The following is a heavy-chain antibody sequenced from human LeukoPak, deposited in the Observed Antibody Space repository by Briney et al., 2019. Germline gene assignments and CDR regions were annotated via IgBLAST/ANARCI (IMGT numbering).Heavy chain of an antibody. Sequence: GGSLRLSCAASGFTFSSYSMNWVRRAPGKGLEWVSYISSSSSTIYYADSVKGRFTISRDNAKNSLYPQMNSLRDEDTAVYYCARVQGYCSSTSYSYYFDYWGQGTLVTVAS. V-gene: IGHV3-48*02. J-gene: IGHJ4*02. CDR3: ARVQGYCSSTSYSYYFDY. D-gene: IGHD2-2*01. CDR2: ISSSSSTI. CDR1: GFTFSSYS.